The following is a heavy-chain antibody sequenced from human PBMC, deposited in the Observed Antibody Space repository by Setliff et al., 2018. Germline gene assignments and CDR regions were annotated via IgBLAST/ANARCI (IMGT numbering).Heavy chain of an antibody. D-gene: IGHD1-26*01. CDR3: AIPSSGNFYFDY. CDR2: IIPIFGTA. J-gene: IGHJ4*02. V-gene: IGHV1-69*13. Sequence: SVKVSCKASGGTFSSYAITWVRQAPGQGLEWMGGIIPIFGTAKYAQKFQGRATITADQSTRTAYMELSSLRSEDTAVYYCAIPSSGNFYFDYWGQGTLVTVSS. CDR1: GGTFSSYA.